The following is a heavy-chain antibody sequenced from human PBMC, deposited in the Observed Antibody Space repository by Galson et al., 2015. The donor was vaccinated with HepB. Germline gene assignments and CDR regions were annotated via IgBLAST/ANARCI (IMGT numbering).Heavy chain of an antibody. CDR1: GFSLSTSGVG. CDR2: IYWDDDK. J-gene: IGHJ3*02. V-gene: IGHV2-5*02. CDR3: AHRHLAEAVAGNDAFVI. D-gene: IGHD6-19*01. Sequence: PALVKPTQTLTLTCTFSGFSLSTSGVGVGWIRQPPGKALEWLALIYWDDDKRYSPSLKSRLTITKDTSKNQVVLTMTNMDPVDTATYYCAHRHLAEAVAGNDAFVIWGQGTMVTVSS.